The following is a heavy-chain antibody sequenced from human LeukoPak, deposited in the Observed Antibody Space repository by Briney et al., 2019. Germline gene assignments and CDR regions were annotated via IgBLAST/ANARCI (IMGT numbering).Heavy chain of an antibody. J-gene: IGHJ4*02. CDR1: GITVGNYD. V-gene: IGHV3-23*01. CDR2: IRESGGGT. D-gene: IGHD3-10*01. CDR3: TRRGIVIRGVLIMGFQKAVNYFDY. Sequence: GGSLRLSCVVSGITVGNYDMSWVRQAPGKGLEWVSGIRESGGGTNYADSVKGRFTISRDNSKNTVYLQMNSLRAEDTAVYFCTRRGIVIRGVLIMGFQKAVNYFDYWGQGILVTVSS.